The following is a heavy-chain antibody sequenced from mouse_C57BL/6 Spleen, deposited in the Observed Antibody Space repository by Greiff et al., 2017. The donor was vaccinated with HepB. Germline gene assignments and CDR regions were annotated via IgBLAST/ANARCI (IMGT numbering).Heavy chain of an antibody. J-gene: IGHJ1*03. CDR1: GYTFTSYW. D-gene: IGHD1-1*01. Sequence: VQLQQPGTELVKPGASVKLSCKASGYTFTSYWMHWVKQRPGQGLEWIGNINPSNGGTNYNEKFKSKATLTVDKSSSTAYMQLSSLTSEDSAVYYCARGESSSYWYFDVWGTGTTVTVSS. CDR3: ARGESSSYWYFDV. V-gene: IGHV1-53*01. CDR2: INPSNGGT.